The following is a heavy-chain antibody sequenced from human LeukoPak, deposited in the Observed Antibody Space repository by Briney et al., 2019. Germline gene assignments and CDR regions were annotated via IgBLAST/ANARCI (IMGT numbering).Heavy chain of an antibody. CDR1: GGSLSGYY. Sequence: SETLSLTCAVYGGSLSGYYWSWIRQPPGKGLEWIGEINHSGSTNYNPSLKSRVTISVDTSENQFSLKLSSVTAADTAVYYCARWSAGTTQWGAYYFDYWGQGTLVTVSS. CDR3: ARWSAGTTQWGAYYFDY. V-gene: IGHV4-34*01. J-gene: IGHJ4*02. CDR2: INHSGST. D-gene: IGHD1-7*01.